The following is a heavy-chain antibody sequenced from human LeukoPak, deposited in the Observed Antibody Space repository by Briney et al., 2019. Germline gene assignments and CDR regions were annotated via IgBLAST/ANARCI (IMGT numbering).Heavy chain of an antibody. J-gene: IGHJ5*02. CDR1: GFMFSDYA. Sequence: GGSLRLSCAASGFMFSDYAMSWVRQAPGKGLEWVSSISGSGGSIYDADSVKGWFTISRDNSKNTLYLQMNSLRAEDTAVYYCAKTKAFTSGFPLDLWGQGTLVTVSS. D-gene: IGHD3-22*01. CDR2: ISGSGGSI. CDR3: AKTKAFTSGFPLDL. V-gene: IGHV3-23*01.